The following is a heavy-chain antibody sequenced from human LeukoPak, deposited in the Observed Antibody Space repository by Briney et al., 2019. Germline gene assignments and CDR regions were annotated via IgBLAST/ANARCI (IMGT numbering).Heavy chain of an antibody. V-gene: IGHV1-69*13. Sequence: SVKVSCKPSVGSFSSYASIRVRQAPGPGLDWIGGIIPTFGTANYAQTFQGRLTITADESTSTAYMELSSLRSEDTAVYYCARAGAEGEPLAPFDYWGQGTLVTVSS. CDR2: IIPTFGTA. J-gene: IGHJ4*02. D-gene: IGHD6-13*01. CDR3: ARAGAEGEPLAPFDY. CDR1: VGSFSSYA.